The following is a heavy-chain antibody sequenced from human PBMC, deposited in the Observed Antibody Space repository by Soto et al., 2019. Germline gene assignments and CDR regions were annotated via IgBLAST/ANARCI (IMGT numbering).Heavy chain of an antibody. V-gene: IGHV1-3*01. CDR3: ARDGGGSSGYDDDFDI. D-gene: IGHD5-12*01. CDR1: RYTFTSYG. Sequence: QVQLVQSGTEVKRPGASVQVSCRASRYTFTSYGLHWVRQAPGQRLEWMGWINPGNGKVKYSQKFQGRFIIIRDTSASTAAMELISLSYDDTAVYFGARDGGGSSGYDDDFDIWGQGTMVTVSS. CDR2: INPGNGKV. J-gene: IGHJ3*02.